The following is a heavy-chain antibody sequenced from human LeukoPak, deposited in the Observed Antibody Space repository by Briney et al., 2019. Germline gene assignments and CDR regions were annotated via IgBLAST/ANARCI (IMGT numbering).Heavy chain of an antibody. CDR2: LYTDDTT. CDR1: GFTVSDYY. CDR3: ARGGAFYWNPRY. D-gene: IGHD1-1*01. V-gene: IGHV3-53*01. J-gene: IGHJ4*02. Sequence: GGSLRLSCVASGFTVSDYYMSWVRQAPGKGLEWVSLLYTDDTTIYADSVEGRFTISRDDSKKTIYLHMTTLRGKDTAVYYCARGGAFYWNPRYWGQGTLVTVSS.